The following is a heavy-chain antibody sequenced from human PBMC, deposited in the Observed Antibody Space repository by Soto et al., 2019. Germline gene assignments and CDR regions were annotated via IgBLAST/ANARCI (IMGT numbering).Heavy chain of an antibody. CDR3: AKELPQYIVVVPAARRGAFDI. D-gene: IGHD2-2*01. V-gene: IGHV3-23*01. Sequence: GGSLRLSCAASGFTFSSYAMSWVRQAPGKGLEWVSAISGSGGSTYYADSVKGRFTISRDNSKNTLYLQMNSLRAEDTAVYYCAKELPQYIVVVPAARRGAFDIWGQGTMVTVSS. CDR2: ISGSGGST. CDR1: GFTFSSYA. J-gene: IGHJ3*02.